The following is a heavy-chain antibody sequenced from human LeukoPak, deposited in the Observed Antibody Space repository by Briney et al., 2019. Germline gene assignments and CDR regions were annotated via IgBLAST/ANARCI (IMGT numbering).Heavy chain of an antibody. V-gene: IGHV3-48*02. CDR3: ASSGTYRFDY. Sequence: GGSLRLSCAASGFTFSSCSMNWVRQAPGEGLEWVSYISGSSSSVYYADSVKGRFSISRDNAKNSLYLQMNSLRDEDTAVYYCASSGTYRFDYWGQGTLVTVSS. D-gene: IGHD1-26*01. J-gene: IGHJ4*02. CDR1: GFTFSSCS. CDR2: ISGSSSSV.